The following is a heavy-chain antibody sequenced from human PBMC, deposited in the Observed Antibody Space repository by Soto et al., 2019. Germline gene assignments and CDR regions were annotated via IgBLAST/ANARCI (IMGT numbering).Heavy chain of an antibody. J-gene: IGHJ5*02. V-gene: IGHV1-69*01. CDR3: ARDKHRRRSRATYGLFDP. Sequence: QVQLVQSGAEVKKPGSSVKVSCKASGGTFSSYAISWVRQAPGQGLEWMGGIIPIFGTANYAQKFQGRVTITADESTSTAYMELSSLRSEDTAVYYCARDKHRRRSRATYGLFDPCGQGTLVTVSS. CDR2: IIPIFGTA. CDR1: GGTFSSYA. D-gene: IGHD4-17*01.